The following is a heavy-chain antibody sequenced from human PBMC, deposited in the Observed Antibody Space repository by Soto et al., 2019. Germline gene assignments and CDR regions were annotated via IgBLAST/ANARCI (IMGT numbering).Heavy chain of an antibody. CDR1: GGSISSSSYY. CDR3: GGTPRLSIQSWFDP. V-gene: IGHV4-39*01. Sequence: PSETLSLTCTVSGGSISSSSYYWGWIRQPPGKGLEWIGSIYYSGSTYYNPSLKSRVTISVDTSKNQFSLKLSSVTAADTAVYYCGGTPRLSIQSWFDPWRQGTLVTSPQ. CDR2: IYYSGST. J-gene: IGHJ5*02. D-gene: IGHD1-26*01.